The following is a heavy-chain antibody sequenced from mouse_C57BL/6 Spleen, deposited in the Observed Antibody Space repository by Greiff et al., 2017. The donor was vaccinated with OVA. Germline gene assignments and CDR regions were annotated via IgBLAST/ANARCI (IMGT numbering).Heavy chain of an antibody. J-gene: IGHJ4*01. V-gene: IGHV1-81*01. D-gene: IGHD1-1*01. Sequence: QVQLKQSGAELARPGASVKLSCKASGYTFTSYGISWVKQRTGQGLEWIGEIYPRSGNTYYNEKFKGKATLTADKSSSTAYMELRSLTSEDSAVYFCAREDGSSSYYAMDYWGQGTSVTVSS. CDR2: IYPRSGNT. CDR3: AREDGSSSYYAMDY. CDR1: GYTFTSYG.